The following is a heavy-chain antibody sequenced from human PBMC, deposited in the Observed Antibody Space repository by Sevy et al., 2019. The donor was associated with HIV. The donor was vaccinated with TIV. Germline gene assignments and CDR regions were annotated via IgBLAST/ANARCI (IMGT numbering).Heavy chain of an antibody. Sequence: GGSLRLSCAGSGFIFSNFWMTWVRQGPGKGLERVATINQHGSDKYYVDSVKGRFTISRDNAKNSVYLQMSSLRVEDTAMYYCASDYSWGQGTLVTVSS. J-gene: IGHJ4*02. CDR1: GFIFSNFW. V-gene: IGHV3-7*01. CDR2: INQHGSDK. CDR3: ASDYS.